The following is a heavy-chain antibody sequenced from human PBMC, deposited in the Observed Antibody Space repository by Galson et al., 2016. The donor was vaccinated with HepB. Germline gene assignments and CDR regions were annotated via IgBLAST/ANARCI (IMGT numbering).Heavy chain of an antibody. CDR2: IYGSGGGT. V-gene: IGHV1-46*01. Sequence: SVKVSCKASGYSSTSYNIHWVRQAPGQGLEWMGLIYGSGGGTDYAQKFQGRVTITRDTSTSTVYMELSGLTSDHRAVYYCARGGDHAYDYNYWGQGTPVTVSS. D-gene: IGHD3-16*01. CDR1: GYSSTSYN. CDR3: ARGGDHAYDYNY. J-gene: IGHJ4*02.